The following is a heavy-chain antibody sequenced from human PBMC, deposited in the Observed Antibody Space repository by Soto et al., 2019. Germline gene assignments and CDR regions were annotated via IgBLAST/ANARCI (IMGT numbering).Heavy chain of an antibody. CDR3: ASELYTRRRCCSSEI. V-gene: IGHV1-58*01. CDR2: INVGNGDT. CDR1: GFNFSRSA. J-gene: IGHJ3*02. D-gene: IGHD2-21*01. Sequence: ASVKVSCKTSGFNFSRSAAQWARQARGQRLEWIGWINVGNGDTNYAQKVQERITITRDMSTSTAYMQLSGLRSEDTAVYYCASELYTRRRCCSSEIWGEGKMV.